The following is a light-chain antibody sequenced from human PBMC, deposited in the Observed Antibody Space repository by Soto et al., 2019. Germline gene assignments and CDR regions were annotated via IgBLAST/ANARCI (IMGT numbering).Light chain of an antibody. V-gene: IGLV2-14*01. CDR1: SSDIGGHDY. Sequence: QSALTQPASVSGSPGQSITISCNGTSSDIGGHDYVSWYQQQSGKAPKLMISEVSNRPSGVSNRFSGSKSGNTASLTISGLPAEDEADYYCSSYTSISTPYVVFGGGTKLTVL. J-gene: IGLJ2*01. CDR2: EVS. CDR3: SSYTSISTPYVV.